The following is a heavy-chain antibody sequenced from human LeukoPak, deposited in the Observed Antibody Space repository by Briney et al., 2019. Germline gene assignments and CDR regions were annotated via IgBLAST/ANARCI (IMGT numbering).Heavy chain of an antibody. V-gene: IGHV3-66*01. CDR3: ARDPGLEHYNWFDP. Sequence: PGGSLRLSCAASEFSVGSNYMTWVRQAPGKGLEWVSLIYSGGSTYYADSVKGRFTISRDNSKNTLYLQMSSLRAEDTAVYYCARDPGLEHYNWFDPWGQGTLVTVSS. J-gene: IGHJ5*02. D-gene: IGHD3/OR15-3a*01. CDR1: EFSVGSNY. CDR2: IYSGGST.